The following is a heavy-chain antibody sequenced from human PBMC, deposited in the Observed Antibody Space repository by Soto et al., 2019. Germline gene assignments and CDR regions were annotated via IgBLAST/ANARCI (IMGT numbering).Heavy chain of an antibody. CDR3: GRGQWSRVSSFEHYNGMDV. J-gene: IGHJ6*02. D-gene: IGHD2-15*01. CDR1: AGTFTNSI. V-gene: IGHV1-69*01. Sequence: QVHLVQSGPEVKKPGSSVKVSCRASAGTFTNSIISWVRQARGQGLEWLGAIMPVSGAAIYAQIFKGRITITAAESRSTVCMEVSGLGSDDTAGYCCGRGQWSRVSSFEHYNGMDVWGQGTPVTVSS. CDR2: IMPVSGAA.